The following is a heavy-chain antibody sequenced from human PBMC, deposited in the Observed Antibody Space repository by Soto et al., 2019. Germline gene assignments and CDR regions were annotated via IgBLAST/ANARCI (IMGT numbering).Heavy chain of an antibody. CDR3: ARDYCYDSSGYYAGFDY. CDR2: ISSSSSYI. Sequence: GGSLRLSCAASGFTFSSYSMNWVRQAPGKGLEWVSSISSSSSYIYYADSVKGRFTISRDNAKNSLYLQMNSLRAEDTAVYYCARDYCYDSSGYYAGFDYWGQGTLVTVSS. CDR1: GFTFSSYS. D-gene: IGHD3-22*01. J-gene: IGHJ4*02. V-gene: IGHV3-21*01.